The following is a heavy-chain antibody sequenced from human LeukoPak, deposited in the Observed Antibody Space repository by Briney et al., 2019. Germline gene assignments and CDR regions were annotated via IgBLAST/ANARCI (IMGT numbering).Heavy chain of an antibody. CDR1: GASMTSYY. V-gene: IGHV4-59*01. D-gene: IGHD7-27*01. CDR3: ARIPGDRPDD. CDR2: MYFGERT. Sequence: KPSETLSLTCTVSGASMTSYYWTWIRQPPGKGLEWVGYMYFGERTNYNPSLKSRATISIDTSKEQFSLNLKSVTAADTAVYYCARIPGDRPDDWGQGTLVTVS. J-gene: IGHJ4*02.